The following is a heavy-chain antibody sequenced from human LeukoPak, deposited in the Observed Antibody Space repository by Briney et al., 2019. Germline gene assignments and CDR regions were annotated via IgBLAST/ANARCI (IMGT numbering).Heavy chain of an antibody. Sequence: GGSLRLSCAASGFTFSDYYMTWIRQAPGKGLQWLSYISNSGTYTYYADSVEGRFTISRDNGKNSLYLQMNSLRAEDTAVYYCARDKGMDVWGQGTTVTVSS. CDR2: ISNSGTYT. J-gene: IGHJ6*02. CDR3: ARDKGMDV. V-gene: IGHV3-11*04. CDR1: GFTFSDYY.